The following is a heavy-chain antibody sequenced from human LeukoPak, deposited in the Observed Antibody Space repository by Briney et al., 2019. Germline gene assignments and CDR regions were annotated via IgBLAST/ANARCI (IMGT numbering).Heavy chain of an antibody. CDR1: LFTYWRFT. V-gene: IGHV3-30*18. CDR3: AKRYCSSTSCFLDY. J-gene: IGHJ4*02. Sequence: PGGSLRLSCAACLFTYWRFTMNGVRQAPGQGLEWVAVISYDGSNKYYADSVKGRFTISRDNAKNTLYLQMNRPRAEDTAVYYCAKRYCSSTSCFLDYWGQGTLVTVSS. CDR2: ISYDGSNK. D-gene: IGHD2-2*01.